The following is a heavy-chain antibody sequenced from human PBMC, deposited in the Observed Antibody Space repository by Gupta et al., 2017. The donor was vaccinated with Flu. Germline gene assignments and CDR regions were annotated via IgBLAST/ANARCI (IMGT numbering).Heavy chain of an antibody. CDR1: GYTLTDSS. J-gene: IGHJ4*02. CDR2: FDPEEGET. CDR3: ATDRHYDFWSGYYGFDY. D-gene: IGHD3-3*01. Sequence: QVQLVQSGAEVKKPGAPVKVSCKVSGYTLTDSSMHWVRQAPGKGLEWMGGFDPEEGETVDAQKFQGRVTMTEDTSTDTAYMELSSLRSEDTAVYYCATDRHYDFWSGYYGFDYWGQGTLVTVSS. V-gene: IGHV1-24*01.